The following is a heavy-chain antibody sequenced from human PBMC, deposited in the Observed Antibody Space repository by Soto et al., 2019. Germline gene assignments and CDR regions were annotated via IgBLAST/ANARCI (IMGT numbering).Heavy chain of an antibody. J-gene: IGHJ6*02. CDR3: ASGYSRYDARSKTRSDYYGMGV. Sequence: SVKVSCKASGGTFSSYAISWVRQAPGQGLEWMGGIIPIFGTANYAQKFQGRVTITADESTSTAYTELSSLRSEDTAVYYCASGYSRYDARSKTRSDYYGMGVWGQGTTFAVSS. V-gene: IGHV1-69*13. CDR1: GGTFSSYA. D-gene: IGHD5-12*01. CDR2: IIPIFGTA.